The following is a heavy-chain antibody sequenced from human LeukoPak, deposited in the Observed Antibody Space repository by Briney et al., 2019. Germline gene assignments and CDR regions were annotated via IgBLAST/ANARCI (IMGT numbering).Heavy chain of an antibody. CDR3: ARKSWGSDFDY. CDR2: IYSSGNT. V-gene: IGHV4-59*01. J-gene: IGHJ4*02. D-gene: IGHD3-16*01. Sequence: SETLSLTCTVSGGSISHYYWTWIRQPPGKGLERIGYIYSSGNTNYNPSLKSRITISIDTSKSQFSLKLSSVTAADTAVYYCARKSWGSDFDYWGQGTLVTVSS. CDR1: GGSISHYY.